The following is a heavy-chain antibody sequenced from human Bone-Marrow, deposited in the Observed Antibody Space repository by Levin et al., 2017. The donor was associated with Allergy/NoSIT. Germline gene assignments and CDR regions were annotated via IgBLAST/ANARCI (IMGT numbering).Heavy chain of an antibody. CDR1: GFTFSDYA. CDR3: ARVAVPSAIRGRFDP. V-gene: IGHV3-30*14. D-gene: IGHD2-2*01. CDR2: ISYDGDMK. Sequence: SCAASGFTFSDYAMHWVRQAPGKGLEWVALISYDGDMKHYADSVKGRFTISRDFSKSTVYLQMNSLGAEDTAVYYCARVAVPSAIRGRFDPWGQGTMVTVSS. J-gene: IGHJ5*02.